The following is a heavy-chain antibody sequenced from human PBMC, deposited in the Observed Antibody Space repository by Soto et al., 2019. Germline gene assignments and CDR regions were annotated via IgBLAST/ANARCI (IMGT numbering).Heavy chain of an antibody. CDR3: SFAHNWNYQLTQY. D-gene: IGHD1-7*01. V-gene: IGHV1-69*13. CDR2: IVPMTVSP. J-gene: IGHJ4*02. CDR1: GGMFSSSA. Sequence: SVKVSCKASGGMFSSSAINWVRQARGQGLEWMGGIVPMTVSPKYAQAFLGRVTISADASATTAYMDLSGLKSEDTAVYPCSFAHNWNYQLTQYWGRGTQVTVSS.